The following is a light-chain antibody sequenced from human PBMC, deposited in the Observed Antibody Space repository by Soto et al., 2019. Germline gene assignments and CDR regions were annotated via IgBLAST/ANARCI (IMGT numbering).Light chain of an antibody. Sequence: DIVMTQSPDSLAVSLGERATINCKSSQTVLSTSDNKNYLGWNHQIPGQLPKLLINWASTRKSGVPDRFSGSGSGTDFTLTISSLQAEDVAVYYCQQYYSTPRTFGQGTKVEIK. V-gene: IGKV4-1*01. CDR2: WAS. CDR1: QTVLSTSDNKNY. CDR3: QQYYSTPRT. J-gene: IGKJ1*01.